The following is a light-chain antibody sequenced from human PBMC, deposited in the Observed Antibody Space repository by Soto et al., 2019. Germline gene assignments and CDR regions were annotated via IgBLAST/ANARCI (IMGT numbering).Light chain of an antibody. CDR2: DAS. CDR1: QSISNS. CDR3: QQYDTYWS. Sequence: DIQMTQSPSTLSASVGDRVTITCRASQSISNSLAWYQQKPGKAPKLLIYDASRLESGVPSRFSGSGSGTDFTLTISSLQPDDFAIYFCQQYDTYWSFGQGTKVDIK. J-gene: IGKJ1*01. V-gene: IGKV1-5*01.